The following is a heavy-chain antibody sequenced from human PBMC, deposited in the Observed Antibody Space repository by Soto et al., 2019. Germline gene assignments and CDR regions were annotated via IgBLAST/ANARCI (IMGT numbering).Heavy chain of an antibody. J-gene: IGHJ5*02. D-gene: IGHD2-2*01. CDR1: GFTFSSYS. CDR2: ISSSSSTI. Sequence: GGSLRLSCAASGFTFSSYSMNWVRQAPGKGLEWVSYISSSSSTIYYADSVKGRFTISRDNAKNSLYLQMNSLRDEDTAVYYCARGEGYCSSTSCYSTWFDPWGQGTLVTVSS. V-gene: IGHV3-48*02. CDR3: ARGEGYCSSTSCYSTWFDP.